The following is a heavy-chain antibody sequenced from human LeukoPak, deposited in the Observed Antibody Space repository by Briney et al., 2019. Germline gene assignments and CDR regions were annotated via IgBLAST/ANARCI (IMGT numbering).Heavy chain of an antibody. V-gene: IGHV1-69*04. CDR3: AREGGILTGYYYYFDY. CDR2: IIPIFGIA. J-gene: IGHJ4*02. CDR1: GGTVSSYA. Sequence: SVKVYCKASGGTVSSYAISWVRQAPGQGLEWMGRIIPIFGIANYAQKVQGRVTITADKSTRTAYMELSSPRSDDTAVYYCAREGGILTGYYYYFDYWGQGTLVTVSS. D-gene: IGHD3-9*01.